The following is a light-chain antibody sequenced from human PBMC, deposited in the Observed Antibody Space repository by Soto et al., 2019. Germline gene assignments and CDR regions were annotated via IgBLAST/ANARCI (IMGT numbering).Light chain of an antibody. CDR2: DVS. CDR3: SSYASNGDVL. CDR1: SSDVGTYEY. J-gene: IGLJ2*01. V-gene: IGLV2-14*03. Sequence: QSALTQPASVSGSPGQSITISCTGTSSDVGTYEYVYWYQHHPGKAPKLMIYDVSNRPSGVSDRFSGSKSGNTASLTISGLQAEDEAAYYCSSYASNGDVLFGGGTKVTVL.